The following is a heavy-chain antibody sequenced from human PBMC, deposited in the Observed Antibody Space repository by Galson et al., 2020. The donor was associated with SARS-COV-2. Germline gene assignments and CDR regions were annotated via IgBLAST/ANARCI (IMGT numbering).Heavy chain of an antibody. V-gene: IGHV3-9*01. CDR3: AKDIGGSYGAFDY. CDR2: ISWNSGSL. D-gene: IGHD1-26*01. Sequence: GGSLRLSCAASGFTFDDYAMHWVRQAPGQGLEWVSDISWNSGSLGYADSVKGRFTISRDNAKNSLYLQMNSLRAGDTALYYCAKDIGGSYGAFDYWGQGTLVTVSS. J-gene: IGHJ4*02. CDR1: GFTFDDYA.